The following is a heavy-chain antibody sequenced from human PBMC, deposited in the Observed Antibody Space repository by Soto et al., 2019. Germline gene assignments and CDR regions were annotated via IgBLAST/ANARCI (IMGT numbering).Heavy chain of an antibody. D-gene: IGHD2-15*01. V-gene: IGHV3-30-3*01. CDR3: ARDLQLSSVGSAPTQGYYYYYYYGMDV. Sequence: LSLTCAVSGGSISSSNWWSWVRQAPGKGLEWVAVISYDGSNKYYADSVKGRFTISRDNSKNTLYLQMSSLRAEDTAVYYCARDLQLSSVGSAPTQGYYYYYYYGMDVWGQGTTVTVSS. CDR2: ISYDGSNK. J-gene: IGHJ6*02. CDR1: GGSISSSN.